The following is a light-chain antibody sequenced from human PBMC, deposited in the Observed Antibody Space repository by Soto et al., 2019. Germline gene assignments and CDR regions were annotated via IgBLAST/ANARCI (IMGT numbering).Light chain of an antibody. CDR1: SSNIGADYD. CDR2: GNF. V-gene: IGLV1-40*01. Sequence: QSVLTQPPSVSGAPGQRVTISCTGSSSNIGADYDVHWYQHLPGTAPKLLIYGNFNRPSGVPDRFSGSKSGTSASLAITGLQAEDEADYYCQSYDSSLSGYVFGTGTKVTVL. J-gene: IGLJ1*01. CDR3: QSYDSSLSGYV.